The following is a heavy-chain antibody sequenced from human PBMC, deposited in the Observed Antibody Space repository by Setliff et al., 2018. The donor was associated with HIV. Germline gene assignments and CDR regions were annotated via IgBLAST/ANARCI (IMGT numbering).Heavy chain of an antibody. CDR2: INHSGST. V-gene: IGHV4-34*01. J-gene: IGHJ6*03. D-gene: IGHD1-7*01. CDR1: GESVSGFY. Sequence: SETLSLTCAVYGESVSGFYWSWIRQPPGKGLEWIGEINHSGSTNYNPSLKSRVTISVDTSKSQFSLKLTSVTAADTAVYYCARDRSNWNYGKNYMDVWGKGTTVTVSS. CDR3: ARDRSNWNYGKNYMDV.